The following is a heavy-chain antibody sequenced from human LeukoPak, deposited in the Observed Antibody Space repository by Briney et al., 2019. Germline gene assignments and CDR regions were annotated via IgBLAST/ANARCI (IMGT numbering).Heavy chain of an antibody. CDR1: GDSITNYY. V-gene: IGHV4-4*07. J-gene: IGHJ6*03. CDR3: ARTTEGGYTYDYFYYYYMDV. CDR2: ILPSGTI. Sequence: SETLSLTCAVSGDSITNYYWSWIRQPAGKGLEWIGRILPSGTINYNPSLKSRVTMSVDTSKNQFSLKLSSVTAADTAVYYCARTTEGGYTYDYFYYYYMDVWGKGTTVTISS. D-gene: IGHD5-18*01.